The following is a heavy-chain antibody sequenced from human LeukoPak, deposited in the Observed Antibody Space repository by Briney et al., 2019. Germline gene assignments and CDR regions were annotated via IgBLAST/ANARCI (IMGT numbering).Heavy chain of an antibody. V-gene: IGHV3-23*01. CDR1: GFTFSSYA. J-gene: IGHJ4*02. Sequence: TGGSLRLSCAASGFTFSSYAMSWVRQAPGKGLEWVSAISGSGGSTYYADSVKGRFTISRDNSKNTLYLQMNSLRAEDTAVYYCAKILGGSYFVEGFDYWGQGTLVTVSS. CDR2: ISGSGGST. CDR3: AKILGGSYFVEGFDY. D-gene: IGHD1-26*01.